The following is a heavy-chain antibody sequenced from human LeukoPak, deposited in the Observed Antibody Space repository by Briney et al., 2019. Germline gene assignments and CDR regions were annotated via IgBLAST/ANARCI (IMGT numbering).Heavy chain of an antibody. D-gene: IGHD6-19*01. Sequence: GGSLRLSCAASGFTFSNAWMSWVRQVPGKGLEWVGRIKSKTDGGTTDYAAPVKARFTISRDDSRNTLYLHMNSLKTDDAGVYFCATAVAVGLGYFQHWGQGTQVTVSS. CDR3: ATAVAVGLGYFQH. CDR2: IKSKTDGGTT. CDR1: GFTFSNAW. J-gene: IGHJ1*01. V-gene: IGHV3-15*01.